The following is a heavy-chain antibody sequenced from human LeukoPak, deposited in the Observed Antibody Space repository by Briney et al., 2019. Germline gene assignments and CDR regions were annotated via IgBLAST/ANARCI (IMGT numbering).Heavy chain of an antibody. V-gene: IGHV3-33*08. CDR1: GFTFSNYA. Sequence: PGGSLRLSCAASGFTFSNYAMHWVRQAPGKGLEWVAVIWYGGSNKYYADSVKGRFTISRDNSKNTLYLQMNSLRAEDTAVYYCARVKCSGGSCYSPFDYWGQGTLVTVSS. J-gene: IGHJ4*02. D-gene: IGHD2-15*01. CDR2: IWYGGSNK. CDR3: ARVKCSGGSCYSPFDY.